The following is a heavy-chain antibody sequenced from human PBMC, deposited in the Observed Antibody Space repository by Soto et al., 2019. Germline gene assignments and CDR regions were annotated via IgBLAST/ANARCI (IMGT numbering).Heavy chain of an antibody. D-gene: IGHD3-16*01. Sequence: QVQLVESGGGVVQPGTSLRLSCVGSGFTFRSYVIHWVRQAPGKGLEWVALTSYDGSNNFYGDSVKGRFTISRHNSRNTVELQMDSRRFEDTALYYGARWGTAGGLDVWGHGTLVSVSS. CDR1: GFTFRSYV. J-gene: IGHJ4*01. V-gene: IGHV3-33*05. CDR3: ARWGTAGGLDV. CDR2: TSYDGSNN.